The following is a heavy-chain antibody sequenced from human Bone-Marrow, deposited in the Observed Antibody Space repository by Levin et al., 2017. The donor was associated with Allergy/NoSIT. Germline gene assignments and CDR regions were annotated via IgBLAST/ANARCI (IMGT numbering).Heavy chain of an antibody. CDR3: ARILGTRPFWFDP. CDR1: GFTFNNYA. J-gene: IGHJ5*02. V-gene: IGHV3-23*01. Sequence: GGSLRLSCAASGFTFNNYAMSWVRQAPGKGLEWVSALTGGGSTTYYAVSVKGRFTISRDNSRDTLHLQMNRLRVEDTAVYYCARILGTRPFWFDPWGQGTLVTVSS. CDR2: LTGGGSTT. D-gene: IGHD2/OR15-2a*01.